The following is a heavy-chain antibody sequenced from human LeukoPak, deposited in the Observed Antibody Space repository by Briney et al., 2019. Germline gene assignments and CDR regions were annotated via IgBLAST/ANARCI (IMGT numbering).Heavy chain of an antibody. V-gene: IGHV4-39*01. CDR1: GGAISSSSYY. D-gene: IGHD3-10*01. CDR2: IYYSGST. CDR3: ARPGREFDP. Sequence: SETLSLTCTVSGGAISSSSYYWGWIRQPPGKGLEWIGSIYYSGSTYYNPSLKSRVTISVDTSKKQISLKLSSVTAADTAVYYCARPGREFDPWGQGTLVTVSS. J-gene: IGHJ5*02.